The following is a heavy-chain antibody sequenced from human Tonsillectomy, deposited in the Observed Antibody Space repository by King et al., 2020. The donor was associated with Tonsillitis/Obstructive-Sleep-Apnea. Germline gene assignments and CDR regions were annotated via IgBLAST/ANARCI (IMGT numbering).Heavy chain of an antibody. CDR2: IYCDDDK. V-gene: IGHV2-5*02. Sequence: TLKESGPTLVKPTQTLTLTCTFSGFSLSTCGVGVGWIRQPPGKALEWLALIYCDDDKRYSPSLKSRLTITKDTSKNQVVLTMTNMDPVDTATYYCAHSRGSSSFPLFDYWGQGTLVTVSS. CDR3: AHSRGSSSFPLFDY. D-gene: IGHD6-13*01. J-gene: IGHJ4*02. CDR1: GFSLSTCGVG.